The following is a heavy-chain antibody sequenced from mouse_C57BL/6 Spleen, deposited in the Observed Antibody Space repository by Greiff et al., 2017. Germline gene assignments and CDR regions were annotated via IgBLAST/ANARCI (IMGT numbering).Heavy chain of an antibody. CDR3: TTYDYGAMDY. V-gene: IGHV14-4*01. CDR1: GFNIKDDY. J-gene: IGHJ4*01. CDR2: IDPENGDT. D-gene: IGHD2-4*01. Sequence: VQLQQSGAELVRPGASVKLSCTASGFNIKDDYMHWVKQRPEQGLEWIGWIDPENGDTAYASKFQGKATITADTSSNTSYLQLSSLTSEDTAVYYWTTYDYGAMDYWGQGTSVTVSS.